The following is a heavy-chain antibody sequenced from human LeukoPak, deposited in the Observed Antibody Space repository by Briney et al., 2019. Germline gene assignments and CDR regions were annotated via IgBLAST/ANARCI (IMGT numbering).Heavy chain of an antibody. D-gene: IGHD1-14*01. CDR1: GASMGSFF. V-gene: IGHV4-59*01. CDR3: ARGSWAPAMTTPPPDFDY. J-gene: IGHJ4*02. Sequence: SETLSLTCTVSGASMGSFFWTWIRQPPGKGLEWIGHIYYSRSTNYNPSLKSRDTMSIDTSKNQFSLKLTSVTAADTAVYYCARGSWAPAMTTPPPDFDYWGQGTLVTVSS. CDR2: IYYSRST.